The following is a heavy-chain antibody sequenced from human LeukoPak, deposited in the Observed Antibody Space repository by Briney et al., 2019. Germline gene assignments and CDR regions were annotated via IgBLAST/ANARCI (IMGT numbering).Heavy chain of an antibody. CDR3: ARDSDGSGSFDY. D-gene: IGHD3-10*01. V-gene: IGHV1-24*01. CDR2: FDPEDGET. Sequence: ASVKVSCKVSGYTLTELSMHWVRQAPGKGLEWMGGFDPEDGETIYAQKFQGRVTMTEDTSTDTAYMELSSLRSEDTAVYYCARDSDGSGSFDYWGQGTLVTVSS. J-gene: IGHJ4*02. CDR1: GYTLTELS.